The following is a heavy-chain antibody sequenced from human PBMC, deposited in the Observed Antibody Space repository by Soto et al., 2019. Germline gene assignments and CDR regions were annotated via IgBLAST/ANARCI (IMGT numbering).Heavy chain of an antibody. V-gene: IGHV4-30-4*01. D-gene: IGHD2-15*01. CDR3: AREGAARGATPFDP. CDR1: GGSISSGDYY. J-gene: IGHJ5*02. Sequence: QVQLQESGPGLVKPSQTLSLTCTVSGGSISSGDYYWSWIRQPPGKGLEWIGYIYYSGSTYYNPSRKSRVTISVDTSKNPFSLKLSSVTAADTAVYYCAREGAARGATPFDPWGQGTLVTVSS. CDR2: IYYSGST.